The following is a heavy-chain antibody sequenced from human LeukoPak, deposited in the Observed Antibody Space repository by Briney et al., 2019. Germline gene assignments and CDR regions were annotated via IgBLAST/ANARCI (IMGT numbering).Heavy chain of an antibody. J-gene: IGHJ3*02. CDR2: SSWDDNTE. Sequence: GGSLRLSCAASGFTFDDQTMHWVRQAPGKGLEWVSISSWDDNTEYYADSVEGRFTISRDNSKTSLYLQMNSLRTEDTAVYYCGKGPRRCTGCDGFDILGQGTMVTVSS. D-gene: IGHD1-14*01. CDR3: GKGPRRCTGCDGFDI. V-gene: IGHV3-43*01. CDR1: GFTFDDQT.